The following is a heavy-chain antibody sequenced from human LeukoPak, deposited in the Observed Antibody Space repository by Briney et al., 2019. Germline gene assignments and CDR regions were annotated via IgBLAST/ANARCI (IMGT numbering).Heavy chain of an antibody. J-gene: IGHJ4*02. D-gene: IGHD6-6*01. Sequence: IGSIYYSGSTYYNPSLKSRVTISVDTSKNQYSLKLSSVTAADTAVYYCARHRGSSSLFDYWGQGTLVTVSS. CDR2: IYYSGST. CDR3: ARHRGSSSLFDY. V-gene: IGHV4-39*01.